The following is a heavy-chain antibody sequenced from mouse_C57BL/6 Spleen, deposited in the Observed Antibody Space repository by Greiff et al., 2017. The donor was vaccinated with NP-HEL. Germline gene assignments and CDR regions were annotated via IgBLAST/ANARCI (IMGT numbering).Heavy chain of an antibody. J-gene: IGHJ1*03. CDR2: IYPRSGNT. CDR1: GYTFTSYG. CDR3: ARSDGYWYFDV. Sequence: VQLQESGAELARPGASVKLSCKASGYTFTSYGISWVKQRTGQGLEWIGEIYPRSGNTYYNEKFKGKATLTADKSSSTAYMELRSLTSEDSAVYFCARSDGYWYFDVWGTGTTVTVSS. D-gene: IGHD2-3*01. V-gene: IGHV1-81*01.